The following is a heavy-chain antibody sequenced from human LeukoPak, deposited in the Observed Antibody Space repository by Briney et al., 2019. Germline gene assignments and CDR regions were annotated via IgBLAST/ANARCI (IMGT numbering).Heavy chain of an antibody. CDR3: SRDRRGYSYGYYFDY. V-gene: IGHV1-2*06. D-gene: IGHD5-18*01. J-gene: IGHJ4*02. CDR2: INPNSGGT. CDR1: GYTFTGYY. Sequence: ASVKVSCKASGYTFTGYYMHWVRQAPRQGLEWMGRINPNSGGTNYAQKFQGRVTMTRDTSISTAYMELSRLRSDDTAVYYCSRDRRGYSYGYYFDYWGQGTLVTVSS.